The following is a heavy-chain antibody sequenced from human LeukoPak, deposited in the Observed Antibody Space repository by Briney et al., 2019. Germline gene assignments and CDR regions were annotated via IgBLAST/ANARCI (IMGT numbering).Heavy chain of an antibody. Sequence: GGSLRLSCAASGFTFSSYSMNWVRQAPGKGLEWVSYISISSSIIYYADSVKGRFTSSRDNAQNSLYLQMNTLRAEDTAVYYCARRRYYDILPGPPWYMDVWGKGTTVTISS. CDR2: ISISSSII. CDR3: ARRRYYDILPGPPWYMDV. D-gene: IGHD3-9*01. V-gene: IGHV3-48*04. J-gene: IGHJ6*03. CDR1: GFTFSSYS.